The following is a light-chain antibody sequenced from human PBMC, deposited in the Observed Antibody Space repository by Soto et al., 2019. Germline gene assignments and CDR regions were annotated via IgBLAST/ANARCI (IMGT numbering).Light chain of an antibody. CDR1: SSDVGGYNY. V-gene: IGLV2-14*01. J-gene: IGLJ2*01. CDR3: SSYTSSNPLL. CDR2: DVS. Sequence: QSALTQPASVSGSPGQSITISCTGTSSDVGGYNYVSWYQQYPGKAPKLMIYDVSNRPSGVSNRFSGSKSGNTASLTISGLQAEEEADYYCSSYTSSNPLLLGGGTKLTVL.